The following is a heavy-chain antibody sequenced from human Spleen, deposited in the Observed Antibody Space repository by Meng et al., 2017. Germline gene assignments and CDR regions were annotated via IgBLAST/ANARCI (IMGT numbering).Heavy chain of an antibody. CDR2: INHSGSA. CDR3: AKTMLRGVVYFQH. D-gene: IGHD3-10*01. Sequence: QVQLPQGGAGLLKPSEPLSLTCAVYGGPFSGYYWSWIRQPPGKGLEWIGEINHSGSASYNPSLKSRVTISVDTSKNQFSLKLTSVTAADTAVYYCAKTMLRGVVYFQHWGQGTLVTVSS. J-gene: IGHJ1*01. CDR1: GGPFSGYY. V-gene: IGHV4-34*01.